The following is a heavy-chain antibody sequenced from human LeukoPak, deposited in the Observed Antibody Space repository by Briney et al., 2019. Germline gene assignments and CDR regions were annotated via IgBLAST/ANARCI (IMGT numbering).Heavy chain of an antibody. CDR3: ATEYYYDSSGRSYDY. V-gene: IGHV3-48*01. CDR1: GFTFSSYN. Sequence: PGGSLRLSCAASGFTFSSYNMNWVRQAPGKGLEWVSYISSSSSNIYYADSVKRRFTISRDNAKNSPYLQMNSLRAEDTAVYYCATEYYYDSSGRSYDYWGQGTLVTVSS. J-gene: IGHJ4*02. D-gene: IGHD3-22*01. CDR2: ISSSSSNI.